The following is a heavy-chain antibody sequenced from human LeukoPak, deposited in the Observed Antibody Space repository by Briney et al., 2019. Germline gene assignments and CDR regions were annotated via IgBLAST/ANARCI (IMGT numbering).Heavy chain of an antibody. V-gene: IGHV3-48*03. CDR2: VSANGATT. CDR1: GFSFDRYA. J-gene: IGHJ1*01. D-gene: IGHD1-26*01. Sequence: PGGSLSLSCAASGFSFDRYAMNWVRRAPGRGLEWISYVSANGATTYYAESVRGRFSISRDNAKTSLSLQMNSLRVEDTAVYYCASGGEGSGTYFGHWGQGTLVTVFS. CDR3: ASGGEGSGTYFGH.